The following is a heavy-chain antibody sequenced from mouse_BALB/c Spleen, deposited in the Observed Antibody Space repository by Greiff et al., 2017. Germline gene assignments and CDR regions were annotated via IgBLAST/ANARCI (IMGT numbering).Heavy chain of an antibody. CDR3: AREDYYGSSYVGWYFDV. V-gene: IGHV2-9*02. CDR2: IWAGGST. Sequence: VMLVESGPGLVAPSQSLSITCTVSGFSLTSYGVHWVRQPPGKGLEWLGVIWAGGSTNYNSALMSRLSISKDNSTSQVFLKMNSLQTDDTAMYYCAREDYYGSSYVGWYFDVWGAGTTVTVSS. CDR1: GFSLTSYG. J-gene: IGHJ1*01. D-gene: IGHD1-1*01.